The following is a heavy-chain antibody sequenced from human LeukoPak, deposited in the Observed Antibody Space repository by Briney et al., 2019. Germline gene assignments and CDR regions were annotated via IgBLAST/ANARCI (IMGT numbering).Heavy chain of an antibody. V-gene: IGHV3-48*04. D-gene: IGHD3-16*01. CDR2: ISSSSSTI. CDR3: ASFSNPVRGLRPDV. CDR1: GFTFSSYG. Sequence: PGRSLRLSCAASGFTFSSYGMHWVRQAPGKGLEWVSYISSSSSTIYYADSVKGRFTISRDNAKNSLYLQTNSLRAEDTAVYYCASFSNPVRGLRPDVWGKGTAVTVSS. J-gene: IGHJ6*04.